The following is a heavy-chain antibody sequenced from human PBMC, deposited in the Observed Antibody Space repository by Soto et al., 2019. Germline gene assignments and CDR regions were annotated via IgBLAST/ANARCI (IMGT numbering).Heavy chain of an antibody. CDR2: INQDGSEK. V-gene: IGHV3-7*01. Sequence: GSLRRSCAASAFTFSNYWMTWVRQAAGKGLEWVANINQDGSEKYYLDSLKGRFTISRDNAKNSLYLQMNSLRAEDTAIYYCVRLRYFDWLLPGFDYWGQGTLVTVSS. D-gene: IGHD3-9*01. CDR3: VRLRYFDWLLPGFDY. J-gene: IGHJ4*02. CDR1: AFTFSNYW.